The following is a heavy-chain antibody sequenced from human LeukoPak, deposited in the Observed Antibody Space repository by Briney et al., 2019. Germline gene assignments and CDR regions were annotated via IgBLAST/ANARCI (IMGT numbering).Heavy chain of an antibody. J-gene: IGHJ6*04. D-gene: IGHD5-12*01. CDR2: ISSSSSYI. Sequence: PGGSLRLSCAAPGFTFSSYSMNWVRQAPGKGLEWVSSISSSSSYIYYADSVKGRFTISRDNAKNSLYLQMNSLRAEDTAVYYCASSGPRVNYYYYGMDVWGKGTTVTVSS. CDR3: ASSGPRVNYYYYGMDV. CDR1: GFTFSSYS. V-gene: IGHV3-21*01.